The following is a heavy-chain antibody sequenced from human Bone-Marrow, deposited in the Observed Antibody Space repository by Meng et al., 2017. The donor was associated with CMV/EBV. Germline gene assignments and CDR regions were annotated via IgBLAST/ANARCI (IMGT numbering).Heavy chain of an antibody. CDR3: ARGLGTPAGRSFDY. D-gene: IGHD1-14*01. J-gene: IGHJ4*02. CDR1: GGSFSSSSYY. CDR2: IYYSGST. Sequence: SETLSLTCAVYGGSFSSSSYYWGWIRQPPGKGLEWIGSIYYSGSTYYNPSLKSRVTISVDTSKNQFSLKLSSVTAADTAVYYCARGLGTPAGRSFDYWGQGTLVTVSS. V-gene: IGHV4-39*07.